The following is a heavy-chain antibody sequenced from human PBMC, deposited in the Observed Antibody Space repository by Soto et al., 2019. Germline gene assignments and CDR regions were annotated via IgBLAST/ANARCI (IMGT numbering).Heavy chain of an antibody. Sequence: ASVKVSCTASGYTFTSYDINWVRQAPGLGLEWMGWLNPDIGTTGYAQKFQGRVTLTRVTSINTAYMELSSLRSEDAAVYYCARDPKTSGGQHWAFNYFDSWGQGTLVTVSS. CDR1: GYTFTSYD. CDR3: ARDPKTSGGQHWAFNYFDS. V-gene: IGHV1-8*02. D-gene: IGHD3-3*02. CDR2: LNPDIGTT. J-gene: IGHJ4*02.